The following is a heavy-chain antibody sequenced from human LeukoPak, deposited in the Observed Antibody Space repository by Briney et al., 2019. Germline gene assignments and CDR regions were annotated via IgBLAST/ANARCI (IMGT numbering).Heavy chain of an antibody. CDR1: GGSISSYY. V-gene: IGHV4-59*01. CDR2: IYYSGST. CDR3: VRGRDHPDI. J-gene: IGHJ3*02. Sequence: ETLSLTCTVSGGSISSYYWSWIRQPPGKGLEWIGYIYYSGSTNYNPSLRSRVTISVDTSKNQFSLKLTSMTAADTAVYYCVRGRDHPDIWGQGTMVTVSS.